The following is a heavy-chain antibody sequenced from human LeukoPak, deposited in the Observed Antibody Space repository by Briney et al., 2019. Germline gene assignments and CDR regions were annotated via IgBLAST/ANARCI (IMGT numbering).Heavy chain of an antibody. Sequence: SGTLSLTCTVSGGSISSYYWSWIRQPPGKGLEWIGYIYYSGSTNYNPSLKSRVTISVDTSKNQFSLKLSSVTAADTAVYYCARAHSTSWYFDYWGQGTLVTVSA. CDR2: IYYSGST. CDR3: ARAHSTSWYFDY. D-gene: IGHD6-13*01. V-gene: IGHV4-59*08. CDR1: GGSISSYY. J-gene: IGHJ4*02.